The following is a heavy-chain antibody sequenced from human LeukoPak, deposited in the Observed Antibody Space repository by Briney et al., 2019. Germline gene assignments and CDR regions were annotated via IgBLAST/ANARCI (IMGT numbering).Heavy chain of an antibody. CDR1: GFTFSSYS. CDR3: ARRDSYYYDSSGYYSWFDP. D-gene: IGHD3-22*01. V-gene: IGHV3-21*01. Sequence: PGGSLRLSCAASGFTFSSYSMNWVRQAPGKGLEWVSSISSSSSYIYYADPVKGRFTISRDNAKNSLYLQMNSLRAEDTAVYYCARRDSYYYDSSGYYSWFDPWGQGTLVTVSS. CDR2: ISSSSSYI. J-gene: IGHJ5*02.